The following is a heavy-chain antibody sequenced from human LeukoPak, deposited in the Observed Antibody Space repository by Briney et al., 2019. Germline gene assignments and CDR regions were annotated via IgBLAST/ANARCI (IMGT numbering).Heavy chain of an antibody. CDR2: ISTTGSA. J-gene: IGHJ5*02. V-gene: IGHV4-4*07. CDR3: ARSSAITIFGVINWFDP. D-gene: IGHD3-3*01. CDR1: GGSIITDY. Sequence: SETLSLTCSVSGGSIITDYWGWIRQSAGKGLGWIGRISTTGSASYNPSLKSRLTMSVDMSKNQFSLTLTSVTAADTAVYYCARSSAITIFGVINWFDPWGRGTLVTVSS.